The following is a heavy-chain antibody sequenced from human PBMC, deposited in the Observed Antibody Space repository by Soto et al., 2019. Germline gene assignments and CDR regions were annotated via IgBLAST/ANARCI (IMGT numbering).Heavy chain of an antibody. D-gene: IGHD2-15*01. CDR1: GYSFTSYW. CDR3: ARQDCSGGSCYSLEGYYYYYMDV. CDR2: IYPGDSDT. V-gene: IGHV5-51*01. Sequence: RGESLKISCKGSGYSFTSYWIGWVRQMPGKGLEWMGIIYPGDSDTRYSPSFQGQVTISADKSISTAYLQWSSLKASDTAMYYCARQDCSGGSCYSLEGYYYYYMDVWGKGTTVTVSS. J-gene: IGHJ6*03.